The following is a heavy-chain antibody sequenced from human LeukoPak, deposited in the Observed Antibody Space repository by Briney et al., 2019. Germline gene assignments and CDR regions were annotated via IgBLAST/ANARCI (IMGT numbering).Heavy chain of an antibody. CDR1: GFSVSSNY. CDR2: IYSGGST. CDR3: ARSPWGITMIAEA. J-gene: IGHJ5*02. Sequence: GXSLRLSCAASGFSVSSNYMSWVRQAPGKGLEWVSVIYSGGSTYYADSVKGRFTISRDNSKNMLYLQMNSLRAEDTAVYYCARSPWGITMIAEAWGQGTLVTVSS. V-gene: IGHV3-53*01. D-gene: IGHD3-22*01.